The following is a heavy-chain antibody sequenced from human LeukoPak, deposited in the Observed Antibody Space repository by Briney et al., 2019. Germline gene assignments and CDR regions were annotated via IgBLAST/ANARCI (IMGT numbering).Heavy chain of an antibody. J-gene: IGHJ6*03. V-gene: IGHV3-11*04. Sequence: GGLRLSCAASGFTFSDYYMSWIRQAPGKGLEWVSYISSSGSTIYYADSVKGRFTISRDNAKNSLYLQMNSLRAEDTAVYYCARCIAAAGVNYYYYYMDVWGKGTTVTVSS. CDR2: ISSSGSTI. CDR3: ARCIAAAGVNYYYYYMDV. CDR1: GFTFSDYY. D-gene: IGHD6-13*01.